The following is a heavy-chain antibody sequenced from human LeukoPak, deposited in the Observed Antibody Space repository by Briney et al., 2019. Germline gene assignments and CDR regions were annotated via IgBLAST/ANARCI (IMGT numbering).Heavy chain of an antibody. CDR2: ISSSGSTR. Sequence: GGSLRLSCAASGFTFSSYEMNWVRQAPGKGLEWVSYISSSGSTRYYADSVKGRFTISRDNAKNSLYLQLNSLRAEDTAVYYCARGIGSSTWPLALWGQGTLVTVSS. V-gene: IGHV3-48*03. CDR3: ARGIGSSTWPLAL. CDR1: GFTFSSYE. J-gene: IGHJ4*02. D-gene: IGHD6-13*01.